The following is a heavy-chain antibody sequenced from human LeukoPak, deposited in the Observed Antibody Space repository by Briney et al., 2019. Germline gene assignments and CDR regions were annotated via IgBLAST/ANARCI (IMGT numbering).Heavy chain of an antibody. CDR1: GYTINSGYY. V-gene: IGHV4-38-2*02. CDR2: IYHSGST. CDR3: ARLSTWNDGVDAFDI. J-gene: IGHJ3*02. D-gene: IGHD1-1*01. Sequence: SETLSLTCIVSGYTINSGYYWGWIRQSPGKGLEWIGSIYHSGSTYYNPSLKSRVTLSVDTSKNQFSLNLSSVTAADTAVFYCARLSTWNDGVDAFDIRGQGTMVTVSS.